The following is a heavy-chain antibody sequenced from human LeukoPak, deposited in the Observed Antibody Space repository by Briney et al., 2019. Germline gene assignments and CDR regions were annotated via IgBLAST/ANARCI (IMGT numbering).Heavy chain of an antibody. D-gene: IGHD6-19*01. V-gene: IGHV3-23*01. CDR3: AKAPGAVPPYYFDY. Sequence: GASLGLSCAASGFTFSSYAMSWVRQAPGKGLEWVSTISGSGGSTYYADSVKGRFTISRDNSKNTLYLQMNSLRAEDTAVYYCAKAPGAVPPYYFDYWGQGTLVTVSS. J-gene: IGHJ4*02. CDR1: GFTFSSYA. CDR2: ISGSGGST.